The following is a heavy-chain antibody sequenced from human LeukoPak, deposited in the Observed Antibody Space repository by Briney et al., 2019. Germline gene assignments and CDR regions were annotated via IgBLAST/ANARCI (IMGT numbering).Heavy chain of an antibody. V-gene: IGHV3-53*01. J-gene: IGHJ4*02. CDR1: GFIVSSNF. D-gene: IGHD2-15*01. CDR3: ARGYCSGGSCSKATDY. CDR2: IDSGGTT. Sequence: GGSLRLSCAASGFIVSSNFMSWVRQAPGEGLEWVSIIDSGGTTYYADSVKGRFTISRDNSKNTVYLQMNSLRVEDTAVYSCARGYCSGGSCSKATDYWGQGTLVTVSS.